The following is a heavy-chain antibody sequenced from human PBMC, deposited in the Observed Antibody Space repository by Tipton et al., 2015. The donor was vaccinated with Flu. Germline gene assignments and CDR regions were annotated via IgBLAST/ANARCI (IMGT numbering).Heavy chain of an antibody. CDR1: GASISSYF. D-gene: IGHD2-21*01. Sequence: TLSLTCSVSGASISSYFWSWVRQPPGKPLEYIGFIRHIGGLNYNPSLRGRASMSVDPSRSQLSLILHFVTAADTAVYYCARLGDCGTDCYSFDHWGLGTLVIVSS. V-gene: IGHV4-59*08. CDR2: IRHIGGL. CDR3: ARLGDCGTDCYSFDH. J-gene: IGHJ4*02.